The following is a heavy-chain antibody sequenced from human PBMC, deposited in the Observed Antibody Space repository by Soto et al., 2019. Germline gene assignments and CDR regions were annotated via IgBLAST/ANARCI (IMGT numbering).Heavy chain of an antibody. Sequence: QVQLQESGPGLVKPSETLSLTCTVSGGSISSYYWSWIRQPAGKGLEWIGRIYTSGSTNYNPSLKSRVTMSVDTSKNQFSLKLSSVTAVDTAVYYCARETDDFWSGMPVYYYYGMDVWGQGTTVTVSS. D-gene: IGHD3-3*01. CDR3: ARETDDFWSGMPVYYYYGMDV. V-gene: IGHV4-4*07. CDR2: IYTSGST. CDR1: GGSISSYY. J-gene: IGHJ6*02.